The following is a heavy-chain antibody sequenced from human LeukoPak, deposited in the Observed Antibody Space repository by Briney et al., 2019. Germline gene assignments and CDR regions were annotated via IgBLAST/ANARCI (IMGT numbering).Heavy chain of an antibody. V-gene: IGHV4-59*08. CDR3: ARLPEGGYATSLGWLDP. CDR2: ISYSGVS. J-gene: IGHJ5*02. Sequence: PSETLSLTCTVPSAAISRSYWIWIRQTPGKGLEWIGYISYSGVSTYNPSLGRRVTISRATSKNEVSLNLSSVTAADTAVYFCARLPEGGYATSLGWLDPWGQGTRVTVSS. D-gene: IGHD5-24*01. CDR1: SAAISRSY.